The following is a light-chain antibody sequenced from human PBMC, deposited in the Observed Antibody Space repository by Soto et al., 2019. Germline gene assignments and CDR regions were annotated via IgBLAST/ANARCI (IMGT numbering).Light chain of an antibody. J-gene: IGKJ2*01. Sequence: DIQMTQSPSSLSASVGDRVTITCRASQSISSHLNWYQQKPGKAPKLLMYAASSLQSGVPSRFSGSGSGTDFTLTISSLQPEDFATYYCQHSYSTLYTFGQGTKLEIK. CDR1: QSISSH. V-gene: IGKV1-39*01. CDR2: AAS. CDR3: QHSYSTLYT.